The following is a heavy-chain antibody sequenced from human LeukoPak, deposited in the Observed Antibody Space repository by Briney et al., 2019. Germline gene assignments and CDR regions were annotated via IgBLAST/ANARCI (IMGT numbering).Heavy chain of an antibody. V-gene: IGHV3-7*03. D-gene: IGHD1-20*01. Sequence: GGSLRLSCAASGFTFSSYAMSWVRQAPGKGLEWVANIKQDGSEKYYVDSVKGRFTISRDNAKNSLYLQMNSLRAEDTAVYYCARDHSLTAFDYWGQGTLVTVSS. J-gene: IGHJ4*02. CDR3: ARDHSLTAFDY. CDR2: IKQDGSEK. CDR1: GFTFSSYA.